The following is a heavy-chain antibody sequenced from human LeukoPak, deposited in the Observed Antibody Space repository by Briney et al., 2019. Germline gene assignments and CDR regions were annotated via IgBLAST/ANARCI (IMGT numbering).Heavy chain of an antibody. Sequence: PGGSLRLSCAASGFTFSSYAMSWVRQAPGKGLEWVSAISGSGGSTYYADSVKGRFTISRDNSKNTLYLQMNSLRAEDTAVYYCAKRTYSSGWYGNPFDDYYYYGMDVWGQGTTVTVPS. J-gene: IGHJ6*02. D-gene: IGHD6-19*01. V-gene: IGHV3-23*01. CDR1: GFTFSSYA. CDR3: AKRTYSSGWYGNPFDDYYYYGMDV. CDR2: ISGSGGST.